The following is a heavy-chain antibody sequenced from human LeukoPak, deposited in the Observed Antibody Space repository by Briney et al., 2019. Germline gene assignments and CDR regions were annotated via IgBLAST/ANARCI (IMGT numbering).Heavy chain of an antibody. Sequence: GGSLRLSCAASGFTFSSNWMSWVRQAPGKGLGLVANINQDGTEKDYVDSVKGRFTISRDNAKNSLYLQMNSLRAEDTAVYYCAKPARTDYADYWGQGTLVTVSS. V-gene: IGHV3-7*03. J-gene: IGHJ4*02. CDR2: INQDGTEK. D-gene: IGHD1-14*01. CDR3: AKPARTDYADY. CDR1: GFTFSSNW.